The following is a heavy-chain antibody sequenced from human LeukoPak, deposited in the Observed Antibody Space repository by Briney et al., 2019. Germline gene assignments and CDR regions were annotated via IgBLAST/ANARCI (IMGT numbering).Heavy chain of an antibody. Sequence: GGSLRLSCAASGFTFSSYAMSWVRQASGKGLEWVSAISGSGGSTYYADSVKGRFTISRDNSKNTLYLQMNSLRAEDTAVYYCAKHIDITMIVVVIPDDAFDIWGQGTMVTVSS. V-gene: IGHV3-23*01. CDR2: ISGSGGST. D-gene: IGHD3-22*01. CDR3: AKHIDITMIVVVIPDDAFDI. J-gene: IGHJ3*02. CDR1: GFTFSSYA.